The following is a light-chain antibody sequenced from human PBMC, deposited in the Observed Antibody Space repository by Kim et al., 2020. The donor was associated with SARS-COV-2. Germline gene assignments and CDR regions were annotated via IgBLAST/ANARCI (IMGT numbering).Light chain of an antibody. CDR1: SIGLQS. CDR3: QVWDTGSDHPI. J-gene: IGLJ2*01. CDR2: YDT. Sequence: PGRTAGITWRGNSIGLQSVHGYQQKPGQAPVLVIYYDTARPSGIPERFSGSNSGNTATLTISRVEAGDEADYYCQVWDTGSDHPIFGGGTQLTVL. V-gene: IGLV3-21*04.